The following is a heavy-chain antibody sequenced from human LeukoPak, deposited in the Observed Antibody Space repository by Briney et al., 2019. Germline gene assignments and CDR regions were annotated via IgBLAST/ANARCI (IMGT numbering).Heavy chain of an antibody. J-gene: IGHJ4*02. CDR3: ARASVGSGSYKAYYFDY. CDR2: INPNSGGT. D-gene: IGHD3-10*01. V-gene: IGHV1-2*04. CDR1: GYTFTGYY. Sequence: SVKVSCKASGYTFTGYYMHWVRQAPGQGLEWMGWINPNSGGTNYAQKFQGWVTMTRDTSISTAYMELSRLRSDDTAVYYCARASVGSGSYKAYYFDYWGQGTLVTVSS.